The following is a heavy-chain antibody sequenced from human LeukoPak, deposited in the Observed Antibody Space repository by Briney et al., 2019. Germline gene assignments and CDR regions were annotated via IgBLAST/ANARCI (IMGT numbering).Heavy chain of an antibody. D-gene: IGHD3-22*01. J-gene: IGHJ4*02. CDR3: ARGPRTYYYDSSGYYPDY. V-gene: IGHV4-34*01. Sequence: SETLSLTCAVHGGSFSGYYRSWIRQPPGKGLEWIGEINHSGSTNYNPSLKSRVTISVDTSKNQFSLKLSSVTAADTAVYYCARGPRTYYYDSSGYYPDYWGQGTLVTVSS. CDR2: INHSGST. CDR1: GGSFSGYY.